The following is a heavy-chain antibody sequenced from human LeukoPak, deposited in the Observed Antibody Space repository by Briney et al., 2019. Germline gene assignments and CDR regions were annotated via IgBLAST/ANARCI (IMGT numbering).Heavy chain of an antibody. D-gene: IGHD3-3*02. CDR2: IYPGDSHT. V-gene: IGHV5-51*01. CDR3: ARHVSGPSPLDY. J-gene: IGHJ4*02. CDR1: GSNCISYW. Sequence: PGGSLQISGQGSGSNCISYWIGGVRQLTGKGVEGMVIIYPGDSHTRYSPSFPGQVTISAAKSIITAYLQWSSLKASDTAMYYCARHVSGPSPLDYWGQGTLVTVSS.